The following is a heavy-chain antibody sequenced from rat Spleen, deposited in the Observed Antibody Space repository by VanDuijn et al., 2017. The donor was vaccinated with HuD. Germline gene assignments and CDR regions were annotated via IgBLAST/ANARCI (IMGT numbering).Heavy chain of an antibody. CDR1: GFTFSTYY. J-gene: IGHJ1*01. D-gene: IGHD1-6*01. CDR2: ITTGGGST. CDR3: ARRRGVYYGLDYWYFDF. V-gene: IGHV5-27*01. Sequence: EVQLVESGGGLVQPRRSLKLSCAASGFTFSTYYMAWVRQAPTKGLEWVAYITTGGGSTHYRDSVKGRLTISRDNAKSTLYLQMDSLRSEDTATYYCARRRGVYYGLDYWYFDFWGPGTMVTVSS.